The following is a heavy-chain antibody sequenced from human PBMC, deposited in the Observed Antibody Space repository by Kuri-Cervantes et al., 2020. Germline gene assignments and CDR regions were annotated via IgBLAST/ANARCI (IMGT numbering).Heavy chain of an antibody. V-gene: IGHV3-21*04. CDR3: ARLVVRYYFDY. J-gene: IGHJ4*02. D-gene: IGHD2-2*01. CDR2: ISSSSSYI. CDR1: GFTFSSYA. Sequence: GESLKSSCAASGFTFSSYAMHWVRQAPGKGLEWVSSISSSSSYIYYADTVKGRFTISRDNAKNSLYLQMNSLRAEDTAVYYCARLVVRYYFDYWGQGTLVTVSS.